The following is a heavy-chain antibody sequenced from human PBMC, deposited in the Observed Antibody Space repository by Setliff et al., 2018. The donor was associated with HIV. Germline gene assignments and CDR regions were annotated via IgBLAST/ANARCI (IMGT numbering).Heavy chain of an antibody. CDR2: MNPNNGNT. J-gene: IGHJ3*02. Sequence: ASVKVSCKTSGYTFINYDINWVRQATGQGLEWLGWMNPNNGNTGYAQKFQGRVTMTRNTSISTAYMELSSLRSEDTAVYYCAAIVGATTMEYAFDIWGQGTMVTVSS. CDR3: AAIVGATTMEYAFDI. D-gene: IGHD1-26*01. CDR1: GYTFINYD. V-gene: IGHV1-8*01.